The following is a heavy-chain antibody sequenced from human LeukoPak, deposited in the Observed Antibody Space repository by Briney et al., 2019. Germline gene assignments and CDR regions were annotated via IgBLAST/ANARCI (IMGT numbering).Heavy chain of an antibody. Sequence: GGSLRLSCAASGFTFSSYGMHWVRQAPGKGLEWVAVIWCDGSNKYYADSVKGRFTISRDNSKNTLYLQMNSLRAEDTAVYYCAREGYGYGMDVWGQGTTVTVSS. CDR1: GFTFSSYG. J-gene: IGHJ6*02. CDR2: IWCDGSNK. D-gene: IGHD5-18*01. CDR3: AREGYGYGMDV. V-gene: IGHV3-33*01.